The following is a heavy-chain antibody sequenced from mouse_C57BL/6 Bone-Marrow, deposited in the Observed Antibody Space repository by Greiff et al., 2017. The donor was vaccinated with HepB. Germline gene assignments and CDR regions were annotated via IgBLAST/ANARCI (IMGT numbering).Heavy chain of an antibody. CDR2: IWGVGST. CDR1: GFSLTSYG. Sequence: VHLVESGPGLVAPSQSLSITCTVSGFSLTSYGVDWVRQSPGKGLEWLGVIWGVGSTNYNSALKSRLSISKDNSKSQVFLKMNSLQTDDTAMYYCARSITTVRYYAMDYWGQGTSVTVSS. V-gene: IGHV2-6*01. D-gene: IGHD1-1*01. J-gene: IGHJ4*01. CDR3: ARSITTVRYYAMDY.